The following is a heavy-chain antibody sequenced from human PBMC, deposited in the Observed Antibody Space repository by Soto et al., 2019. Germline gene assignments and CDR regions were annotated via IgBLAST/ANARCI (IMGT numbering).Heavy chain of an antibody. CDR3: ARGSRMVRGVIITRTVRFDP. Sequence: SETLSLTCAVYGGSFSGYYWSWIRQPPGKGLEWIGEINHSGSTNYNPSLKSRVTISVDTSKNQFSLKLSSVTAADTAVYYCARGSRMVRGVIITRTVRFDPWGQGTLVSVSS. CDR2: INHSGST. D-gene: IGHD3-10*01. CDR1: GGSFSGYY. J-gene: IGHJ5*02. V-gene: IGHV4-34*01.